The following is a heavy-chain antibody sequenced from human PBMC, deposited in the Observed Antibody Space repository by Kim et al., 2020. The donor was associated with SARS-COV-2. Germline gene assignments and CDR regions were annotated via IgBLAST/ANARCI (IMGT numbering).Heavy chain of an antibody. J-gene: IGHJ6*02. CDR2: ISSSSSTI. V-gene: IGHV3-48*02. CDR3: ARAGGDYDFWSGYYWRVDGMDV. D-gene: IGHD3-3*01. CDR1: GFTFSSYS. Sequence: GGSLRLSCAASGFTFSSYSMNWVRQAPGKGLEWVSYISSSSSTIYYADSVKGRFTISRDNAKNSLYLQMNSLRDEDTAVYYCARAGGDYDFWSGYYWRVDGMDVWGQGTTVTVSS.